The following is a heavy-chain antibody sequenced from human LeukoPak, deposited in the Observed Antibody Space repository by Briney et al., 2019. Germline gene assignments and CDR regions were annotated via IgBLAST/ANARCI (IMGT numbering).Heavy chain of an antibody. J-gene: IGHJ3*02. D-gene: IGHD4-23*01. CDR2: IYSGAST. CDR1: GFTVSSNY. Sequence: GGSLRLSCAASGFTVSSNYMSWVRQPPGKGLEWVSIIYSGASTYYADSVKGRFTISRDNSKNTVYLQMNSLRVEDTAVYYCARERFDGGKDAFDIWGQGTMVTVSS. V-gene: IGHV3-66*01. CDR3: ARERFDGGKDAFDI.